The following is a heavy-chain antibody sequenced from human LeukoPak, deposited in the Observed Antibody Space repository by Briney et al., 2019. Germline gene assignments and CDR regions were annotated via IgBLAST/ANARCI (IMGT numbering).Heavy chain of an antibody. J-gene: IGHJ1*01. CDR1: GFTFSSYE. CDR2: ISSSGSTI. Sequence: PGGSLRLSCAASGFTFSSYEMNWVRQAPGKGLEWVSYISSSGSTIYYADSVKGRFTISRDNAKNSLYLQMNSLRAEDTAVYYCARSCGGDCYVEYFQHWGQGTRVTVSS. V-gene: IGHV3-48*03. D-gene: IGHD2-21*02. CDR3: ARSCGGDCYVEYFQH.